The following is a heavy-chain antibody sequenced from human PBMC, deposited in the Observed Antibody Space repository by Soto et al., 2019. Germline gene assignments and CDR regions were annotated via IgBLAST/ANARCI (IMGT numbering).Heavy chain of an antibody. V-gene: IGHV4-34*01. CDR3: ARDRRRRDYNYYYYYGMDV. J-gene: IGHJ6*02. D-gene: IGHD4-17*01. CDR1: CGSFIGYY. CDR2: INHSGST. Sequence: SETLSLTCAFYCGSFIGYYWSWIRQPPGKGLEWIGEINHSGSTNYNPSLKSRVTISVDTSKNQFSLKLSSVTAADTAVYYCARDRRRRDYNYYYYYGMDVWGQGTTVTVSS.